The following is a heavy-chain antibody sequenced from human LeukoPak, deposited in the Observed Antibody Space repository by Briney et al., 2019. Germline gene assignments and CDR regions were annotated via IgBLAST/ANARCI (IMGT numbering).Heavy chain of an antibody. CDR1: GGSITSSTYY. CDR3: ATPASDSNGYYH. J-gene: IGHJ4*02. CDR2: IYYSGRT. V-gene: IGHV4-39*01. D-gene: IGHD3-22*01. Sequence: SETLSLTCTVSGGSITSSTYYWGWIRQPPGKGLEWIGSIYYSGRTDYKPSLQSRVTISVDTSKNQFSLKLTSVTAADTAVYYCATPASDSNGYYHWGQGTLVTVSS.